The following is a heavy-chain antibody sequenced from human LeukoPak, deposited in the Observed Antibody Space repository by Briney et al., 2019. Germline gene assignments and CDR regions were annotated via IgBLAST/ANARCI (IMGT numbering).Heavy chain of an antibody. CDR2: INPDGSRT. CDR1: GFTFSSNW. V-gene: IGHV3-74*01. CDR3: ARGNYFDY. J-gene: IGHJ4*02. Sequence: GGSLRLSCAASGFTFSSNWMHWVRQGPGKGLVWVSRINPDGSRTDYADSVKGRFTISRDNAKNTLYLQMNSLRAEDTAVYYCARGNYFDYWGQGTLVTVSS.